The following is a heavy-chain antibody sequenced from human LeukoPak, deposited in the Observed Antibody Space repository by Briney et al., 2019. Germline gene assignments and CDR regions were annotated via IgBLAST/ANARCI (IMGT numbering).Heavy chain of an antibody. Sequence: GGSLRPSCAASGFTFSNAWMSWVRQAPGKGLEWVGRIKSKTDGGTTDYAAPVKGRFTISRDDSKNTLYLQMNSLKTEDTAVYYCTTRAYYYDSSGYPIIDYWGQGTLVTVSS. CDR2: IKSKTDGGTT. D-gene: IGHD3-22*01. CDR3: TTRAYYYDSSGYPIIDY. J-gene: IGHJ4*02. CDR1: GFTFSNAW. V-gene: IGHV3-15*01.